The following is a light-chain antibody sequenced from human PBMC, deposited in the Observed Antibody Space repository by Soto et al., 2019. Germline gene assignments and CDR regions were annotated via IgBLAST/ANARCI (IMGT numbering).Light chain of an antibody. CDR3: SSYTSSSTLVV. J-gene: IGLJ2*01. V-gene: IGLV2-14*01. CDR2: DVS. CDR1: NSDVGGYNY. Sequence: QSALTQPASVSGSPGQSITISCTGTNSDVGGYNYASWYQQHPGKAPKLMIYDVSNRPSGVSNRFSGSKSGNTASLTISGLQAEDEADYYCSSYTSSSTLVVFGGGTKLTVL.